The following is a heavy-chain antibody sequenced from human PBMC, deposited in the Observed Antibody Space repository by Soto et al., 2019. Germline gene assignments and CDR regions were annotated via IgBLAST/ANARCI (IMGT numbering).Heavy chain of an antibody. CDR2: IYPGDSDT. V-gene: IGHV5-51*01. CDR3: ARQHNWSDYYYYGMDV. CDR1: GYSFTSYW. D-gene: IGHD1-20*01. J-gene: IGHJ6*02. Sequence: PGESLKISCKGSGYSFTSYWIGWVRQMPGKGLEWMGIIYPGDSDTRYSPSFQGQVTISADKSISTAYLQWSSLKASDTAMYYCARQHNWSDYYYYGMDVWGQGTTVTVSS.